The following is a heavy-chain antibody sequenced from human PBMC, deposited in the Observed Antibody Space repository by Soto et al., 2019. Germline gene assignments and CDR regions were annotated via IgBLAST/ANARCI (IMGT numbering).Heavy chain of an antibody. Sequence: PSQTLSLTCAISGDSVSTNSATWDWIRHSPSRGLEWLGRTYYRSNWYTDYAVSVKGRITISPDTSNNQLSLQLNSVTPDDTAVYYCARLIGNSWLASWGQGTLVTVSS. D-gene: IGHD2-8*01. CDR3: ARLIGNSWLAS. J-gene: IGHJ5*01. CDR2: TYYRSNWYT. CDR1: GDSVSTNSAT. V-gene: IGHV6-1*01.